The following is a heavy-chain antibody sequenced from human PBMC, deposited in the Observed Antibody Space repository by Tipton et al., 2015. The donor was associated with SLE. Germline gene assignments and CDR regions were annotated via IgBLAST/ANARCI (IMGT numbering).Heavy chain of an antibody. CDR1: GDTVSSYT. V-gene: IGHV1-69*09. CDR3: ALRSTSSQEDY. CDR2: VVPLLDIA. Sequence: QVQLVQSGPEVKKPGSSVRVSCKASGDTVSSYTVSWVRQAPGQGLEWMGRVVPLLDIADYAQNFLGRVTISADKSTSTAYMELASLTSEDTAIYYCALRSTSSQEDYWGQGTLVTVSS. D-gene: IGHD2-2*01. J-gene: IGHJ4*02.